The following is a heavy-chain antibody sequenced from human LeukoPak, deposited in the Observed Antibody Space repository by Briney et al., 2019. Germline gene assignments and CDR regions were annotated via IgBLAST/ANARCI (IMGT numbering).Heavy chain of an antibody. CDR1: GFTFHFYS. CDR2: ISGRSSTI. J-gene: IGHJ4*02. Sequence: GGSLRLSCAASGFTFHFYSMTWVRQAPGKGLEWVLYISGRSSTIYYTDSVKGRFTVSRDNAKNSLNLQMNSLRDEDTAVYYCARGEDYWGQGTLVTVSS. V-gene: IGHV3-48*02. CDR3: ARGEDY.